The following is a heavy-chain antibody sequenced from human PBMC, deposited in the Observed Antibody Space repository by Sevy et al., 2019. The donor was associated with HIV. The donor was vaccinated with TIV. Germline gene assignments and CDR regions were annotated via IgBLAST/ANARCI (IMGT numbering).Heavy chain of an antibody. Sequence: GGSLRLSCAASGFTFSSYAMNWVRQAPGKGLEWVSSINAISSNIYYADSVKGRFTISSENAENSLYLQMNSVRAEDTAVYYCARDLFSGGNAVYGYWGQGTLVTVSS. J-gene: IGHJ4*02. CDR2: INAISSNI. CDR3: ARDLFSGGNAVYGY. V-gene: IGHV3-21*01. D-gene: IGHD2-15*01. CDR1: GFTFSSYA.